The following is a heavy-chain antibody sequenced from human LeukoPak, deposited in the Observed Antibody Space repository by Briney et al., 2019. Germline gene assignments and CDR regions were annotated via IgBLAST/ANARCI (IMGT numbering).Heavy chain of an antibody. D-gene: IGHD1-1*01. Sequence: GGSLRLSCAASGFTFSSYSMNWVRQAPGKGLEWVSYISSSSSTIYYADSVKGRFTISRDNAKNSLYLQMNSLRAEDTAVYYCARDLVVNWDYWGQGTLVTVSS. CDR3: ARDLVVNWDY. J-gene: IGHJ4*02. V-gene: IGHV3-48*01. CDR2: ISSSSSTI. CDR1: GFTFSSYS.